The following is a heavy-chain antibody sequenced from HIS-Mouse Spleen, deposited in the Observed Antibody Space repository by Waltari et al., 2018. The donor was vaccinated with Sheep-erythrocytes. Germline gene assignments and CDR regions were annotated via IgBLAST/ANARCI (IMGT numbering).Heavy chain of an antibody. CDR2: IYPGDSDT. D-gene: IGHD3-3*01. Sequence: VQLVQSGAEVKKPGESLKISCKGSGYSFTSYWIGWVRQMPGKGLEWMGIIYPGDSDTRYSPSFQGQVTISADKSISTAYLQWSSLKASDTAMYYCARRTYYDFWSGYYTDAFDIWGQGTMVTVSS. V-gene: IGHV5-51*03. CDR1: GYSFTSYW. J-gene: IGHJ3*02. CDR3: ARRTYYDFWSGYYTDAFDI.